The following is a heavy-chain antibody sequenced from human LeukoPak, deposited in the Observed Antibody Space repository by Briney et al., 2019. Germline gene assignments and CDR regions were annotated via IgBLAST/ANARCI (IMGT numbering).Heavy chain of an antibody. Sequence: SETLSLTCTVSGSSISSSYGGCVRHPPGEGLEWIATISHSVTTYYNPCLKSRLTISADNSQNHHSLRLNSVIVADTAVYYCSRVNTDMATFDYWGQGTPVTVPS. J-gene: IGHJ4*02. CDR2: ISHSVTT. CDR1: GSSISSSYG. CDR3: SRVNTDMATFDY. D-gene: IGHD5-24*01. V-gene: IGHV4-38-2*02.